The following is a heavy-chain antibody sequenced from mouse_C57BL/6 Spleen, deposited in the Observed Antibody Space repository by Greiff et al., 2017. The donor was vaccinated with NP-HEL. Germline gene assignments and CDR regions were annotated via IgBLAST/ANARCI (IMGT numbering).Heavy chain of an antibody. CDR1: GYTFTSYW. V-gene: IGHV1-55*01. Sequence: VQLQQPGAELVKPGASVKMSCKASGYTFTSYWITWVKQRPGQGLEWIGDIYPGSGSTNYNEKFKSKATLTVDTSSSTAYMQLSSLTSEDSAVYYCARVDGYYERDAMDYWGQGTSVTVSS. CDR2: IYPGSGST. CDR3: ARVDGYYERDAMDY. J-gene: IGHJ4*01. D-gene: IGHD2-3*01.